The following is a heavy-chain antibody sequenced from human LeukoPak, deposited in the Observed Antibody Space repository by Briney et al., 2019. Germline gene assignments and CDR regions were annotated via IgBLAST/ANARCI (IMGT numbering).Heavy chain of an antibody. J-gene: IGHJ3*02. CDR2: IYPGDSDT. Sequence: GASLQIPCKGSGYSFTSYWIGWVRQMPGKGLEWMGIIYPGDSDTRYSPSFQGQVTISADKSISTAYLQWSSLKASDTAMYYCAMKRWLQLGDAFDIWGQGTMVTVSS. CDR3: AMKRWLQLGDAFDI. CDR1: GYSFTSYW. D-gene: IGHD5-24*01. V-gene: IGHV5-51*01.